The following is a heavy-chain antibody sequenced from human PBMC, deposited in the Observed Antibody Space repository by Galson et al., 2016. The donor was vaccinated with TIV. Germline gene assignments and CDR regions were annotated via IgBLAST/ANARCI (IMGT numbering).Heavy chain of an antibody. Sequence: SVKVSCKASGVTFNSDAISWVRQAPGQGLEWMGRVIPIFGTPNYAQKSQGRVTMTADEWGTAYMELSSLTSDDTAVYYCARGGRSPHFDWLFPDHWGQGTLVTVSS. D-gene: IGHD3-9*01. V-gene: IGHV1-69*13. CDR1: GVTFNSDA. J-gene: IGHJ4*02. CDR3: ARGGRSPHFDWLFPDH. CDR2: VIPIFGTP.